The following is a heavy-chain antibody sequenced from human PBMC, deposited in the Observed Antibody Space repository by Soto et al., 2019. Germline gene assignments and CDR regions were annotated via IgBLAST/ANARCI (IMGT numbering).Heavy chain of an antibody. Sequence: GGSLRLSCAASGFTFNMYWMHWVRQAPGKGLEWISRISTDGTTTGYADSVKGRFTISRDDSKNTLYLQMNSLRAEDTAVYYCAKRHTTVPTPANYFDYWGQGTLVTVSS. CDR2: ISTDGTTT. CDR3: AKRHTTVPTPANYFDY. J-gene: IGHJ4*02. V-gene: IGHV3-74*01. CDR1: GFTFNMYW. D-gene: IGHD1-1*01.